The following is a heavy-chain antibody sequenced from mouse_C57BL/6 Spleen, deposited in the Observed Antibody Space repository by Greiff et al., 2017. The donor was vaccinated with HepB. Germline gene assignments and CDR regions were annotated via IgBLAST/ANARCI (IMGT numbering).Heavy chain of an antibody. D-gene: IGHD2-1*01. CDR2: IYWDDDK. CDR1: GFSLSTSGMG. CDR3: ARVLYYGNYESAMDY. J-gene: IGHJ4*01. V-gene: IGHV8-12*01. Sequence: QVTLKVSGPGILQSSQTLSLTCSFSGFSLSTSGMGVSWIRQPSGKGLEWLAHIYWDDDKRYNPSLKSRLTISKDTSRNQVFLKITSVDTADTATYYCARVLYYGNYESAMDYWGQGTSVTVSS.